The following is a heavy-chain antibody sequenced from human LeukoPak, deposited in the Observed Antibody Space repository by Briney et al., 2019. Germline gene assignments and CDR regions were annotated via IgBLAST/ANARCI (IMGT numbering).Heavy chain of an antibody. CDR3: ARVGGSYYAFDI. Sequence: SETLSLTCTVSGASISYSSYYWGWIRQPPGKGLECIGSIYHSGSTYYNPSLKSRVTISVDTSKNQFSLKLSSVTAADTAVYYCARVGGSYYAFDIWGQGTMVAVSS. V-gene: IGHV4-39*07. J-gene: IGHJ3*02. D-gene: IGHD1-26*01. CDR1: GASISYSSYY. CDR2: IYHSGST.